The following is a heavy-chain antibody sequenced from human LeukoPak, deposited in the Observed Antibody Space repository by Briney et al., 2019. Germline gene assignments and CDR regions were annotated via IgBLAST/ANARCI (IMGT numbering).Heavy chain of an antibody. CDR3: AKDGGSGYYYFDY. D-gene: IGHD3-22*01. J-gene: IGHJ4*02. CDR2: ISGSGGST. Sequence: GGSLRLSCAASGFSFSSYAMSWVRQAPGKGLEWVSAISGSGGSTYYADSVKGRFTISRDNSKNTLYVQMNSLRAEDTAVYYCAKDGGSGYYYFDYWGQGTLVTVSS. CDR1: GFSFSSYA. V-gene: IGHV3-23*01.